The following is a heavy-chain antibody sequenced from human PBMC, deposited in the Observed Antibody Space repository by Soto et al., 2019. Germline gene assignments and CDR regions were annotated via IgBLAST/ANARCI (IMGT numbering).Heavy chain of an antibody. CDR2: IYPGDSDT. CDR3: ARPYYDSSGILGY. J-gene: IGHJ4*02. D-gene: IGHD3-22*01. Sequence: GESLKISCKGSGYSFTSYWIGWVRQMPGKGPEWMGIIYPGDSDTRYSPSFQDQVTISADKSISTAYLQWSSLKASDTAMYYCARPYYDSSGILGYWGQGTLVTVSS. CDR1: GYSFTSYW. V-gene: IGHV5-51*01.